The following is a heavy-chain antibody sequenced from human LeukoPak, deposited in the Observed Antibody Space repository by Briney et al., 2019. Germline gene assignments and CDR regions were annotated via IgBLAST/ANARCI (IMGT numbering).Heavy chain of an antibody. CDR2: IYPGDSDT. CDR1: GYSFTSYW. CDR3: ARLSVTASPLVRYFDY. Sequence: GESLKISCKGSGYSFTSYWIGWVRQMPGKGLEWMGIIYPGDSDTRYSPSFQGQVIISADKSISTAYLQWSSLKASDTAMYYCARLSVTASPLVRYFDYWGQGTLVTVSS. J-gene: IGHJ4*02. D-gene: IGHD2-21*02. V-gene: IGHV5-51*01.